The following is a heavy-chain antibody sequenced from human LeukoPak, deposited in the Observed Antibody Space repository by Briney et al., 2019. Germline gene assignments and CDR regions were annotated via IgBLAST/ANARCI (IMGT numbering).Heavy chain of an antibody. J-gene: IGHJ3*02. V-gene: IGHV3-21*01. CDR3: ARDSGYDSDAFDI. Sequence: PGGSLRLSCAASGFTFSSYSMNWARQAPGKGLEWVSSISSSSSYIYYADSVKGRFTISRDNAKNSLYLQTNSLRAEDTAVYYCARDSGYDSDAFDIWGQGTMVTVSS. D-gene: IGHD5-12*01. CDR1: GFTFSSYS. CDR2: ISSSSSYI.